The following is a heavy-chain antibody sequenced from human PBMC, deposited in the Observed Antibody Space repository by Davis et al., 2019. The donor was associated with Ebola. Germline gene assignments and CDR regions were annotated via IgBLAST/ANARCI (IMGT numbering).Heavy chain of an antibody. V-gene: IGHV5-51*01. Sequence: PGGSLRLSCKGSGYSFTSYWIGWVRQMPGKGLEWMGIIYPGDSDTRYSPSFQGQVTISAEKSINTAYLQWSSLKASDTAMYYCARTPHRYSSWAYWAQGTLVTVSS. CDR3: ARTPHRYSSWAY. CDR2: IYPGDSDT. J-gene: IGHJ4*02. CDR1: GYSFTSYW. D-gene: IGHD5-12*01.